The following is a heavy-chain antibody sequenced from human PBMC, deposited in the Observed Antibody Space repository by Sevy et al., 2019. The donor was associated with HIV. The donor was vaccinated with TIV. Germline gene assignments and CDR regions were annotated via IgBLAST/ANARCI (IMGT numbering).Heavy chain of an antibody. J-gene: IGHJ5*02. CDR1: EYTLTQLS. D-gene: IGHD2-15*01. Sequence: ASVKVSCKVSEYTLTQLSMHWVRQAPGKGLEWMGHFDPEDGETIYGQKFQGRVTMTEDTSANTAYMQLNSLISEDTAVYYCATEGLRYYGGASLDQGDWFDPWGQGTLVTVSS. CDR3: ATEGLRYYGGASLDQGDWFDP. V-gene: IGHV1-24*01. CDR2: FDPEDGET.